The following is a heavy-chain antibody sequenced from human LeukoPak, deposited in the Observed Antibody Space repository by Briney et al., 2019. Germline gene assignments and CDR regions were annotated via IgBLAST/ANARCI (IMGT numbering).Heavy chain of an antibody. CDR3: ARGYSSGWYVRVPPCYYYYMDV. D-gene: IGHD6-19*01. J-gene: IGHJ6*03. V-gene: IGHV4-4*02. CDR2: IYHSGST. Sequence: SETLSLTCAVSGGSISSSNWWSWVRQPPGKGLEWIGAIYHSGSTNYNPSLKSRVTISADKSKNQFSLKPSSVHAAATAVYYRARGYSSGWYVRVPPCYYYYMDVWGKGTTVTISS. CDR1: GGSISSSNW.